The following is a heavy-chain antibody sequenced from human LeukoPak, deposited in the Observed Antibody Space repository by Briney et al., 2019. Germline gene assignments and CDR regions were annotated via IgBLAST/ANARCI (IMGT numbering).Heavy chain of an antibody. CDR1: GFTFSSYG. Sequence: GGSLRLSCAASGFTFSSYGMHWVRQAPGKGLGWVAVIWYDGSNKYYADSVKGRFTISRDNSKNTLYLQMNSLRAEDTAVYYCARGVHDYGDYPNWFDPWGQGTLVTVSS. J-gene: IGHJ5*02. CDR3: ARGVHDYGDYPNWFDP. D-gene: IGHD4-17*01. V-gene: IGHV3-33*01. CDR2: IWYDGSNK.